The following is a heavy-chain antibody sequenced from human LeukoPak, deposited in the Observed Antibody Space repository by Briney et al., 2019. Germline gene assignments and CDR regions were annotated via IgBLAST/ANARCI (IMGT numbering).Heavy chain of an antibody. V-gene: IGHV3-23*01. CDR1: GFTFTNYG. CDR3: GRHYYDTGGSHSGFDY. Sequence: GGSLRLSCAASGFTFTNYGMSWVRQAPGKGLEWVSSISGSGSLTYYADSVKGRFTISRDNSKNTLDVQMNSLRAEDTAVFYCGRHYYDTGGSHSGFDYCGQGTLVTVSS. D-gene: IGHD3-22*01. CDR2: ISGSGSLT. J-gene: IGHJ4*02.